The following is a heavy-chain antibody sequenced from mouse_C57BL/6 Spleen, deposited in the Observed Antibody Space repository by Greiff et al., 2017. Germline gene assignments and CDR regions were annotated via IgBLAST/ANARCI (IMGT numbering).Heavy chain of an antibody. V-gene: IGHV1-26*01. Sequence: EVQLQQSGPELVKPGASVKISCKASGYTFTDYYMNWVKQSHGKSLEWIGDINPNNGGTSYNQQFKGKATLTVDKSSSTAYMELRSLTSEDSAVYYCARGGYGNSYFDYWGQGTTLTVSS. CDR3: ARGGYGNSYFDY. CDR1: GYTFTDYY. CDR2: INPNNGGT. D-gene: IGHD2-1*01. J-gene: IGHJ2*01.